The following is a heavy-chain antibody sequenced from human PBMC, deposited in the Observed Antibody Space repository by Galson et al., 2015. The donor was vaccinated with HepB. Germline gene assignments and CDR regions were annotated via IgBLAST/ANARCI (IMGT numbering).Heavy chain of an antibody. CDR3: AKRRGYNYGDFDY. CDR1: GFTFSSYA. J-gene: IGHJ4*02. V-gene: IGHV3-23*01. CDR2: LSGSGDST. Sequence: SLRLSCAASGFTFSSYAMSWVRQAPGKGLEWVSALSGSGDSTYYADSVKGRFTISRDDSKNALFLQMNSLRAEDTAVYYCAKRRGYNYGDFDYWGQGTLVTISS. D-gene: IGHD5-18*01.